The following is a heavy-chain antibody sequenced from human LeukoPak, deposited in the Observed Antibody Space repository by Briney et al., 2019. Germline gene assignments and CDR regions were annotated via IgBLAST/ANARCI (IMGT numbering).Heavy chain of an antibody. V-gene: IGHV3-23*01. CDR1: GFTFSSYA. Sequence: PGGSLRLSCAASGFTFSSYAMTWVRQAPGKGLEWVSGISSSGSGGSTYYADSVKGRFTISRDNSKNTLYLQMNSLRAEDTALYYCANLYSTNYRGQGTLVTVSS. CDR3: ANLYSTNY. D-gene: IGHD6-13*01. CDR2: ISSSGSGGST. J-gene: IGHJ4*02.